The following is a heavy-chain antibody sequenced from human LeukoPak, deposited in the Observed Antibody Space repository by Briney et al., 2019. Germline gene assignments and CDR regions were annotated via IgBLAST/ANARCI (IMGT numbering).Heavy chain of an antibody. CDR3: AKGSISYYDSSGYGNYYYYGMDV. CDR1: GFTFSDYA. V-gene: IGHV3-23*01. D-gene: IGHD3-22*01. Sequence: GGSLRLSCAASGFTFSDYAMSWVRQAPGKGLEWVSAISGSGGSTYYADSVKGRFTISRDNSKNTLYLQMNSLRAEDTAVYYCAKGSISYYDSSGYGNYYYYGMDVWGQGTTVTVSS. CDR2: ISGSGGST. J-gene: IGHJ6*02.